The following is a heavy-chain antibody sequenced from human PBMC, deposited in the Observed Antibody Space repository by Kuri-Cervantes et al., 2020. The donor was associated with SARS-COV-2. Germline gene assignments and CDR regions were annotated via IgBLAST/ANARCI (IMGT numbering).Heavy chain of an antibody. D-gene: IGHD2-2*01. CDR2: ISGSGGST. J-gene: IGHJ4*02. CDR1: GGTFSSYA. V-gene: IGHV3-23*01. CDR3: AKARYHGGFDY. Sequence: SCKASGGTFSSYAMSWVRQAPGKGLEWVSAISGSGGSTYYADSVKGRLTISRDNSKNTLYLQMNSLRAEDTAVYYCAKARYHGGFDYWGQGTLVTVSS.